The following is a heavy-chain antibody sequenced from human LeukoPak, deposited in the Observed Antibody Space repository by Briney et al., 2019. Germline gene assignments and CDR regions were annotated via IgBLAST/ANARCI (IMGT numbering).Heavy chain of an antibody. CDR1: GFTFDAYA. V-gene: IGHV3-15*01. CDR2: IKSKTDGGTT. D-gene: IGHD3-9*01. CDR3: TTDLKVDYDILTGYYLNDY. J-gene: IGHJ4*02. Sequence: PGGSLRLSCAASGFTFDAYAMHWVRQAPGKGLEWIGRIKSKTDGGTTDYAAPVKGRFTISRDDSKDTLYLQMNSLKTEDTAVYYCTTDLKVDYDILTGYYLNDYWGQGTLVTVSS.